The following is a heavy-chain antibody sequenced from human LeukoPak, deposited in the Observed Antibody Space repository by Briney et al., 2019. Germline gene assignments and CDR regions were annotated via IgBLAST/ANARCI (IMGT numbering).Heavy chain of an antibody. J-gene: IGHJ4*02. CDR1: GGSISSYY. Sequence: PSETLSLTCTVSGGSISSYYWNWIRQPPGKGLEWIGFMYYNGYTDYNPSLKSRVTISLDTSKHQFSLKLSSVTAADTAVYFCARGGSGSSDVGYYLDYWGRGTLVTVSS. CDR2: MYYNGYT. V-gene: IGHV4-59*01. CDR3: ARGGSGSSDVGYYLDY. D-gene: IGHD1-26*01.